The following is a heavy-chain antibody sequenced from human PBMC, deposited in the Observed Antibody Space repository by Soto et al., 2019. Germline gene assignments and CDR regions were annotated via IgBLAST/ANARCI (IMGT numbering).Heavy chain of an antibody. Sequence: SETLSLTCTVSGGSISSSSYYWGWIRQPPGKGLEWIGSIYYSGSTYYNPSLKSRVTISVDTSKNQFSLKLSSVTAADTAVYYCARHWYGGSSSPSGYDGMDVWGQGTTVS. D-gene: IGHD6-13*01. CDR3: ARHWYGGSSSPSGYDGMDV. J-gene: IGHJ6*02. CDR2: IYYSGST. CDR1: GGSISSSSYY. V-gene: IGHV4-39*01.